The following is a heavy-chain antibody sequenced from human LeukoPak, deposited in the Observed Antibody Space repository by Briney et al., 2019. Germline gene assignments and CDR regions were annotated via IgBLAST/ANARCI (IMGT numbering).Heavy chain of an antibody. Sequence: ASVKVSCKASGYTLTSYGISWVRQAPGQGLEWMGWISACNGNTNYAQKLQGRVTMTTDTSTSTAYMELRSLRSDDTAVYYCARLNDWGVAGTASDYWGQGTLVTVSS. V-gene: IGHV1-18*01. CDR2: ISACNGNT. CDR1: GYTLTSYG. D-gene: IGHD6-19*01. J-gene: IGHJ4*02. CDR3: ARLNDWGVAGTASDY.